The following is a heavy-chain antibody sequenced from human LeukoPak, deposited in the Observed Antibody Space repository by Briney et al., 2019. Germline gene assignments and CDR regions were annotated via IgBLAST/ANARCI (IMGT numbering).Heavy chain of an antibody. CDR2: IYPGDSDT. V-gene: IGHV5-51*01. CDR3: ARLNPKYYYDSSGYSQNWFDP. Sequence: GESPKISCKGSGYSFTSYWIGWVRQMPGKGLEWMGIIYPGDSDTRYSPSFQGQVTISADKSISTAYLQWSSLKASDTAMYYCARLNPKYYYDSSGYSQNWFDPWGQGTLVTVSS. CDR1: GYSFTSYW. D-gene: IGHD3-22*01. J-gene: IGHJ5*02.